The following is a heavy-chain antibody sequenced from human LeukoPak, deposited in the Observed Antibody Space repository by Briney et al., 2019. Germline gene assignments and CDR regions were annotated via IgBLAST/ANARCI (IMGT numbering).Heavy chain of an antibody. V-gene: IGHV4-59*11. D-gene: IGHD4-23*01. CDR2: AHYSGNT. CDR1: GDSISHHY. J-gene: IGHJ3*02. Sequence: SETLSLTCTVSGDSISHHYYNWIRQPPGKGLEWIGFAHYSGNTFYNPSLNSRVTLSVDTSRNQFFLRLTSVTAADTAVYFCARWGEASALPVKAFDMWGQGTMVTVSS. CDR3: ARWGEASALPVKAFDM.